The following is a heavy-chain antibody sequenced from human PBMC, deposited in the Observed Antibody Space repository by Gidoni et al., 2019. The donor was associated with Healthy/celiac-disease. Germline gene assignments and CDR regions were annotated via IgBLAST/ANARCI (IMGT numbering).Heavy chain of an antibody. CDR2: IWYDGINK. D-gene: IGHD3-22*01. V-gene: IGHV3-33*01. J-gene: IGHJ6*02. CDR3: ARSRITMIPHGMDV. CDR1: GFTVSIYG. Sequence: QVQLVESGGGVGQPGRYLRRSGSAAGFTVSIYGMHWVRQAAGKGLEWVSVIWYDGINKYYAASLKGRFTISRDNSKNTLYLQMNSLRAEDTAVYYCARSRITMIPHGMDVWGQGTTVTVSS.